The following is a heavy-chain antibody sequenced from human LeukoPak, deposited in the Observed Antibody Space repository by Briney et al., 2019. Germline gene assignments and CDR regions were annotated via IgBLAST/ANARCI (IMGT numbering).Heavy chain of an antibody. J-gene: IGHJ4*02. CDR1: GFTFSHYT. CDR2: VSSRSSSI. CDR3: ARGGVGGRGVYFDF. Sequence: GGSLTLSCAASGFTFSHYTMNWVRQAPGKGLEWVSSVSSRSSSIYYADSVKGRFTISRDNAGSSLYLQMNSLRADDTAVYYCARGGVGGRGVYFDFWGQGTLTTVSS. V-gene: IGHV3-21*06. D-gene: IGHD2-15*01.